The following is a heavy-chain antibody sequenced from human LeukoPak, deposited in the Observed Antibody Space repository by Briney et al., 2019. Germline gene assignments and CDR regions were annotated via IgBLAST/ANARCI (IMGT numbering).Heavy chain of an antibody. CDR3: ARVAYSNYVYYYYMDV. CDR1: GFTFSSYW. V-gene: IGHV3-7*01. Sequence: PGGSLRLSCAASGFTFSSYWMSWVRQAPGKGLEWVANIKQDGSEKYYVDSVKGRFTISRDNAKNSLYLQMNSLRAEDTAVYYCARVAYSNYVYYYYMDVWGKGTTVTVSS. J-gene: IGHJ6*03. CDR2: IKQDGSEK. D-gene: IGHD4-11*01.